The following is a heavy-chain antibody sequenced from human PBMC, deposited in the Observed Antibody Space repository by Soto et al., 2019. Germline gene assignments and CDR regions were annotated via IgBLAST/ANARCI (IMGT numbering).Heavy chain of an antibody. CDR3: VQTYQWLPFDY. D-gene: IGHD5-12*01. J-gene: IGHJ4*02. Sequence: QITLKESGPTLVKPTQTLTLTCTFSGFSLSTSGVGVGWIRQPPAKALEWLALVYWDDDKRYSPSLKSRLTITKDTSKKQVVLTMTNMDPVDTATYYCVQTYQWLPFDYWGQGTLVSVSS. CDR1: GFSLSTSGVG. V-gene: IGHV2-5*02. CDR2: VYWDDDK.